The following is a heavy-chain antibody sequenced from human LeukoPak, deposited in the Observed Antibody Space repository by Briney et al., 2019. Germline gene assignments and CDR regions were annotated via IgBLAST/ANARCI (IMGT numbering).Heavy chain of an antibody. D-gene: IGHD1-26*01. CDR2: INHSGST. Sequence: SETLSLTCALYGGSFSGYYWSWIRHPPGKGMEWIGEINHSGSTNYNPSLKRRVTISVDTSKNQFSLKLSSVTAADTAVYYCAREMGDDFYYFDYWGQGTLVTVSS. CDR1: GGSFSGYY. J-gene: IGHJ4*02. CDR3: AREMGDDFYYFDY. V-gene: IGHV4-34*01.